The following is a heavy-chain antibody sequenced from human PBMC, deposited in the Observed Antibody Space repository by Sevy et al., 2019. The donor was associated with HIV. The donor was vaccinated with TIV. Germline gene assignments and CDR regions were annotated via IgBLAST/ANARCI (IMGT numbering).Heavy chain of an antibody. J-gene: IGHJ3*02. V-gene: IGHV3-13*04. CDR1: GFTFSSYD. CDR3: VRHGSDAFDI. CDR2: IGTVGET. Sequence: GGSLRLSCAASGFTFSSYDMHWVRHSTGKGLEWVSAIGTVGETRYAGSVKGRFTISRENTKKSLYLQMNSLRGVDTAVYYCVRHGSDAFDIWGQGTMVTVSS.